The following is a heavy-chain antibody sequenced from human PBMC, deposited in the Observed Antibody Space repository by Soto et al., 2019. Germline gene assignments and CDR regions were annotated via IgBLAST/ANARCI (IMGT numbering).Heavy chain of an antibody. D-gene: IGHD3-10*01. V-gene: IGHV3-7*05. CDR2: IKRDGSEK. CDR1: GFTFSDYW. CDR3: ATSMGRGGNDY. J-gene: IGHJ4*02. Sequence: EVQLVESGGGLVQPGGSLRLSCAASGFTFSDYWMSWVRQAPGKGLECVANIKRDGSEKYYLDPVKGRFTISRDNAKNSLYLQMNSLRAEDTAVYYCATSMGRGGNDYWGQGTLVTVSS.